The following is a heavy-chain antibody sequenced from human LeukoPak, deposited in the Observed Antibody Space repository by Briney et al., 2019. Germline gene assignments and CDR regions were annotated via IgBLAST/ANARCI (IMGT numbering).Heavy chain of an antibody. CDR3: ASGYYDSSGQTAGY. CDR1: GFTFSSCS. J-gene: IGHJ4*02. D-gene: IGHD3-22*01. V-gene: IGHV3-21*01. CDR2: ISSSSSYI. Sequence: PGGSLRLSCAASGFTFSSCSMNWVRQAPGKGLEWVSSISSSSSYIYYADSVKGRFTISRDNAKNSLYLQMNSLRAEDTAVYYCASGYYDSSGQTAGYWGKGTLVTVSS.